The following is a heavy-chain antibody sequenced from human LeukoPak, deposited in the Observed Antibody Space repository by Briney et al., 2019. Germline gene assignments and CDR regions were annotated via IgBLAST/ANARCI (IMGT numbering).Heavy chain of an antibody. CDR3: ARVGSRCSGGNCFYMDV. CDR1: GFMFSSYW. CDR2: INQDGSEK. J-gene: IGHJ6*03. Sequence: GGSLRLSCAASGFMFSSYWMSWVRQAPGKGLEWVANINQDGSEKYYVDSVKGRFTVSRDNAKNSLYLQMNSLRPEDTAVYYCARVGSRCSGGNCFYMDVWGKGTTVTISS. V-gene: IGHV3-7*01. D-gene: IGHD2-15*01.